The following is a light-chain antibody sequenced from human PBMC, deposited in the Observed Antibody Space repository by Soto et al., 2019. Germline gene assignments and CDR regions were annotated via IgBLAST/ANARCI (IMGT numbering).Light chain of an antibody. CDR1: SSNIGAGYD. CDR2: D. Sequence: QSVLTQPPSVSGAPGQRVTISCTGSSSNIGAGYDVHWYQQLPGTAPKLLIYDNDRFSASKSGTSASLAITGLQAEDEADYYCQSSDSSLSGHVVFGGGTKLTVL. CDR3: QSSDSSLSGHVV. J-gene: IGLJ2*01. V-gene: IGLV1-40*01.